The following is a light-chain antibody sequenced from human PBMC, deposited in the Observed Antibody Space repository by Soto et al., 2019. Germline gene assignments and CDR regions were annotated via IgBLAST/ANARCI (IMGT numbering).Light chain of an antibody. CDR1: SNDVGRYNY. CDR3: SSYTSSITVI. J-gene: IGLJ2*01. Sequence: QSVLTQPASVSGSPGQSITISCTGTSNDVGRYNYVSWYQQHPGRVPKLMIFAVCDRPSGVSNRFSGSKSGNTASLTISGLQADDEADYYCSSYTSSITVIFGGGTKLTVL. CDR2: AVC. V-gene: IGLV2-14*03.